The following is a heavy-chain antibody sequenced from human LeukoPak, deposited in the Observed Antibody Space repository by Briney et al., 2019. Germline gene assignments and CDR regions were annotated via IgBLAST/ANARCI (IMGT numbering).Heavy chain of an antibody. J-gene: IGHJ5*02. CDR3: ARDRIEYCSGGSCYDAWFDP. V-gene: IGHV3-21*01. D-gene: IGHD2-15*01. CDR1: GFTFSSYS. CDR2: ISSSSSYI. Sequence: PGGSLRLSCAASGFTFSSYSMNWVRQAPGKGLEWVSSISSSSSYIYYADSVKGRFTISRDNDKNSLYLQMNSLRAEDTAVYYCARDRIEYCSGGSCYDAWFDPWGQGTLVTVSS.